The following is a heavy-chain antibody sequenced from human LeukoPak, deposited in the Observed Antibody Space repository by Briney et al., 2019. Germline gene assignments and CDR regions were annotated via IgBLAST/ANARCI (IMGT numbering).Heavy chain of an antibody. CDR1: GGSFSGYY. D-gene: IGHD3-10*01. Sequence: SETLSLTCAVYGGSFSGYYWSWIRQPPGKGLEWIGEINHSGSTNYNPSLKSRVTISVDTSKNQFSLKLSSVTAADTAVYFCARQPKSCTPGVFITGKACWFDSWGQGILVTVSS. CDR2: INHSGST. V-gene: IGHV4-34*01. CDR3: ARQPKSCTPGVFITGKACWFDS. J-gene: IGHJ5*01.